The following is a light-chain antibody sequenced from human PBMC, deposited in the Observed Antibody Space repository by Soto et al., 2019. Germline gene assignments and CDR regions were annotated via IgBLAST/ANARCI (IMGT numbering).Light chain of an antibody. CDR3: HQYSSSRRT. CDR1: QSVSSNF. V-gene: IGKV3-20*01. Sequence: EIVLTQSPGTLSLSPVERVTLSCRASQSVSSNFLAWYQQKPGQAPRLLIYGASNRAAGIPDRSSGSGSGTDFTLTISRLEPEDFAVYYCHQYSSSRRTFGQGTKVDNK. CDR2: GAS. J-gene: IGKJ1*01.